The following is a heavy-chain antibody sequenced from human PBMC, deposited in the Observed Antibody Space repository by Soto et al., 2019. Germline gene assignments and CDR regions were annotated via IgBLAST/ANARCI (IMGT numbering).Heavy chain of an antibody. D-gene: IGHD3-22*01. CDR3: AREDGDTSGCQGY. J-gene: IGHJ4*02. Sequence: ASVKVSCKASGYTFTGYYMHWVRQAPGQGLEWMGWINANSGDTNYAQKFQSRVTMTRDTSISTAYMELSRLRFDDTAVYYCAREDGDTSGCQGYWGQGTLVTVSS. CDR1: GYTFTGYY. V-gene: IGHV1-2*02. CDR2: INANSGDT.